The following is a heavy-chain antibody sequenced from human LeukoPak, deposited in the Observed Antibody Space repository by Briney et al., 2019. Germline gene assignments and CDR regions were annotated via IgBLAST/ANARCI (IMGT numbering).Heavy chain of an antibody. Sequence: SETLSLTCTVSGGSISSYYWSWIRQPPGKGLGWIGYIYYSGSTNYNPSPKSRVTISVDTSKNQFSLKLSSVTAADTAVYCCARDLYYYDSSGYYYRYFDYWGQGTLVTVSS. D-gene: IGHD3-22*01. J-gene: IGHJ4*02. V-gene: IGHV4-59*01. CDR1: GGSISSYY. CDR2: IYYSGST. CDR3: ARDLYYYDSSGYYYRYFDY.